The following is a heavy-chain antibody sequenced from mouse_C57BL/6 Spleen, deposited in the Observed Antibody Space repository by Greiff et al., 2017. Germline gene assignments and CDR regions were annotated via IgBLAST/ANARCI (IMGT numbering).Heavy chain of an antibody. J-gene: IGHJ2*01. D-gene: IGHD1-1*01. CDR1: GYAFSSYW. CDR2: IYPGDGDT. Sequence: QVQLQQSGAELVKPGASVKISCKASGYAFSSYWMNWVKQRPGTGLEWIGQIYPGDGDTNYNGKFKGKATLTADKSSSTAYMQLSSLTSEDSAVYFCARWDYYGSSSYFDYWGQGTTLTVSS. CDR3: ARWDYYGSSSYFDY. V-gene: IGHV1-80*01.